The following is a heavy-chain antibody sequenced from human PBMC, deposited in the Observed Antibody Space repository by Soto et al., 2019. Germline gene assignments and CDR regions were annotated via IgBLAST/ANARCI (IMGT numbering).Heavy chain of an antibody. CDR2: ISYDGSNK. CDR1: GFSFSSYA. J-gene: IGHJ6*02. CDR3: ARDSSGYYGSGSYDYYRYGLDV. D-gene: IGHD3-22*01. V-gene: IGHV3-30-3*01. Sequence: GGSLRLSCAASGFSFSSYAMHWVRQAPGKGLEWVTVISYDGSNKYYADSVKGRFTISRDKSKKTLYLQMSSLRSEDTAVYYCARDSSGYYGSGSYDYYRYGLDVWGQGTTVTVSS.